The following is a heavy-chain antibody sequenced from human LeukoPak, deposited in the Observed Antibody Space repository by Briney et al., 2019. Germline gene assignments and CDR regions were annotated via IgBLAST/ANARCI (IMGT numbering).Heavy chain of an antibody. D-gene: IGHD3-16*02. CDR1: GFTVSSNY. Sequence: GGSLRLSCAASGFTVSSNYMSWVRQAPGKGLEWVSVIHSGGSTYYADSVKGRFTISRDNSKNTLYLQMNSLRAEDTAVYYCARDPARSDYVWGSYRDWGQGTLVTVSS. V-gene: IGHV3-53*01. CDR3: ARDPARSDYVWGSYRD. CDR2: IHSGGST. J-gene: IGHJ4*02.